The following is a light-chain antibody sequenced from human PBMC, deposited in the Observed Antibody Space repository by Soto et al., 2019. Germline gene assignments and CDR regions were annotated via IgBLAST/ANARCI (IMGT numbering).Light chain of an antibody. V-gene: IGLV1-44*01. CDR2: SNS. J-gene: IGLJ7*01. Sequence: QSVLTQPPSASGTPGQRVTISCSGTSANIGSNTVNWYQQLPGTAPKLLMYSNSQRPSGVPDRFSGSKSGTTASLAISGLQSEGEDDYYCGAWDESRNGAVFGGGTQLTVL. CDR3: GAWDESRNGAV. CDR1: SANIGSNT.